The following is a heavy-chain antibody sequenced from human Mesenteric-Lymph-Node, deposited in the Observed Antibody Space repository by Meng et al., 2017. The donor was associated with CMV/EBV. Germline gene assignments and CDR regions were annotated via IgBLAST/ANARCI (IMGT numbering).Heavy chain of an antibody. J-gene: IGHJ4*02. V-gene: IGHV4-34*01. Sequence: SETLSLTCAVYGGSFSGYYWSWIRQPPGKGLEWIGSIYHSGSTYYNPSLKSRVTISVDTSKNQFSLKLNSVTAADTAVYYCATSNMYLRFLYWGQGTLVTVSS. CDR3: ATSNMYLRFLY. D-gene: IGHD3-3*01. CDR2: IYHSGST. CDR1: GGSFSGYY.